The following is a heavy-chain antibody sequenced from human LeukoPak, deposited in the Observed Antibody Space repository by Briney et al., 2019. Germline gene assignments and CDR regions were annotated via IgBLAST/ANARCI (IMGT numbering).Heavy chain of an antibody. D-gene: IGHD3-3*01. CDR1: GYTFTSYY. CDR2: INPSGGST. CDR3: AREGRGGTIFGVVLNWFDP. V-gene: IGHV1-46*03. Sequence: ASVKVSCKASGYTFTSYYMHWVRQAPGQRLQWMGIINPSGGSTSYTQKLQGRVTMTRDTSTSTVYMELSSLRSEDTAVYYCAREGRGGTIFGVVLNWFDPWGQGTLVTVSS. J-gene: IGHJ5*02.